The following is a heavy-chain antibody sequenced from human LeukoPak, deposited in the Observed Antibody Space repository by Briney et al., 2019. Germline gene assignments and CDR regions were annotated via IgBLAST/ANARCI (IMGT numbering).Heavy chain of an antibody. J-gene: IGHJ3*02. CDR2: LHYSGST. D-gene: IGHD3-3*02. CDR3: ARTVLVPWYAFDI. Sequence: PSETLSLTCTVSGGSISSYYWSWIRQPPGKGLEWIGYLHYSGSTNYNPSLKSRVTISVDTSKNQFSLKLGSVTAADTAVYYCARTVLVPWYAFDIWGQGTMVTVSS. CDR1: GGSISSYY. V-gene: IGHV4-59*01.